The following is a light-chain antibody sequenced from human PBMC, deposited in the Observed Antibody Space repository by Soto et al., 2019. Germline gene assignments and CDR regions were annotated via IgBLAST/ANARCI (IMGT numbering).Light chain of an antibody. CDR3: QQYNNWPPST. CDR2: GAS. CDR1: ESVSTN. J-gene: IGKJ1*01. Sequence: EIVMTQSPATLSLSPGERATLSCRASESVSTNLAWYQQKAGQAPRLLIYGASTRATGIPARFSGSGSGTEFTLTISSLQSEDFAVYYCQQYNNWPPSTFGQGTKVDI. V-gene: IGKV3-15*01.